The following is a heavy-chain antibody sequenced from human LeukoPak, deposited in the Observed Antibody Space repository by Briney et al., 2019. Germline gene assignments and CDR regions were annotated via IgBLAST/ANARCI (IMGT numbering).Heavy chain of an antibody. J-gene: IGHJ4*02. D-gene: IGHD6-13*01. CDR3: AKDRSSTWSFDY. V-gene: IGHV3-30*18. Sequence: PGGSLRLSCAASGFTFSSYGIHWLRQAPGKGLEWVVVISYDGSNKYYADSVKGRFTISRDNSKNTLYLQMNSLRAEDTAVYYCAKDRSSTWSFDYWGQGTLVTVSS. CDR2: ISYDGSNK. CDR1: GFTFSSYG.